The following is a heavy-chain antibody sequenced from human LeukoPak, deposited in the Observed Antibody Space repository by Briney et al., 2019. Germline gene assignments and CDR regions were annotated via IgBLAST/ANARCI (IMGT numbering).Heavy chain of an antibody. CDR2: INNSGST. V-gene: IGHV4-34*01. CDR1: GGSFSGYY. J-gene: IGHJ4*02. CDR3: ARGRQNDY. Sequence: SETLSLTCAVYGGSFSGYYWSWIRQPPGKGLEWIGEINNSGSTNYNPSLKSRVTISVDTSKNQFSLNLISVTAADTAVYYRARGRQNDYWGQGTLVTVSS.